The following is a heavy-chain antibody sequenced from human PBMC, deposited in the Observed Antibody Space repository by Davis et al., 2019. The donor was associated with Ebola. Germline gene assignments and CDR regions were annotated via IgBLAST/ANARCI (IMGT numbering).Heavy chain of an antibody. J-gene: IGHJ4*02. D-gene: IGHD3-16*01. V-gene: IGHV4-59*03. Sequence: PSETLSLTCTVSGVSISRHYWSWIRQPPGRRLEWIGSIYYTGNAYYNSSLASRATISVDTSKNQFSLKLTSVTAADTAIYYCAERGGSVWGQGILVTVSS. CDR2: IYYTGNA. CDR1: GVSISRHY. CDR3: AERGGSV.